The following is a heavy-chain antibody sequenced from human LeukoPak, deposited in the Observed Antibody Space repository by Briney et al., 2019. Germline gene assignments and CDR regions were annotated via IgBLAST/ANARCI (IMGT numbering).Heavy chain of an antibody. CDR1: GYTFSSCA. CDR2: IDTKTGNP. J-gene: IGHJ4*02. Sequence: ASVKVSCKASGYTFSSCAINWVRQAPGQGLEYMGWIDTKTGNPTYAQGFTGRFVFSLDTSVSTAYLQISSLKAEDTAVYYCAGGEGVLFDYWGQGTLVTVSS. CDR3: AGGEGVLFDY. D-gene: IGHD3-16*01. V-gene: IGHV7-4-1*02.